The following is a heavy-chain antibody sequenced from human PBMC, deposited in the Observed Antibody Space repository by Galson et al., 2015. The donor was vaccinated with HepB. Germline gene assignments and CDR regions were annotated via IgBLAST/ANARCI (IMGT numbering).Heavy chain of an antibody. CDR1: GFSLTTSGVG. J-gene: IGHJ4*02. CDR3: AQSTWIGGMGYFDY. V-gene: IGHV2-5*02. CDR2: IYWDDDK. Sequence: ALVKPTQTLTLACTFSGFSLTTSGVGVGWIRQPPGKALEWLALIYWDDDKRYSPSLMTRLTIAKDTSENQVVLTMTNMDPVDTATYYCAQSTWIGGMGYFDYWGQGMLITVSS. D-gene: IGHD3-10*01.